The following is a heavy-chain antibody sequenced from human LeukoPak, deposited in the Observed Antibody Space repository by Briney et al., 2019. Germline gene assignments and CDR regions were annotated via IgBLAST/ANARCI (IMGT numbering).Heavy chain of an antibody. CDR1: GFTFSSYS. CDR2: ISSSSSTI. CDR3: ARDPYQLPTYYFDY. Sequence: PGGSLRLSCAASGFTFSSYSMNWVRQAPGKGLEWVSYISSSSSTIYYADSVKGRFSISRDNAKNSLYLQMNSLRDEDTAVYYCARDPYQLPTYYFDYWGQGTLVTVSS. J-gene: IGHJ4*02. V-gene: IGHV3-48*02. D-gene: IGHD2-2*01.